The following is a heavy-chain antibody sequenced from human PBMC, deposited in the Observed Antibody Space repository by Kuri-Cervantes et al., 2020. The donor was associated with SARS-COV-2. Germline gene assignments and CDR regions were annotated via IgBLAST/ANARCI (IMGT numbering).Heavy chain of an antibody. V-gene: IGHV3-30-3*01. J-gene: IGHJ4*02. CDR2: ISYDGSNK. CDR3: AREITLLGHY. CDR1: GFTFSSYA. Sequence: AESLCLSCAASGFTFSSYAMHWVRQAPGKGLEWVALISYDGSNKYYPDSVKGRFTISRDNSKNTLYLQMNSLRAEDTAVYYCAREITLLGHYWGQGTLVTVSS. D-gene: IGHD7-27*01.